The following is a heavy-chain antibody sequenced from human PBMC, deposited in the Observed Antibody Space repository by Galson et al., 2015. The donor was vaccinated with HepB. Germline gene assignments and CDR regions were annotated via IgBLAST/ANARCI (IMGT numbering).Heavy chain of an antibody. CDR2: ISSSSSTI. CDR1: GFTFSSYN. V-gene: IGHV3-48*02. CDR3: ARGFITMVRVTGY. D-gene: IGHD3-10*01. Sequence: SLRLSCAASGFTFSSYNMNWVRQTPGKGLEWVSYISSSSSTIYYADSVKGRFTISRDNAKNSLYLQMNSPRDEDTAVYYCARGFITMVRVTGYWGQGTLVTVSS. J-gene: IGHJ4*02.